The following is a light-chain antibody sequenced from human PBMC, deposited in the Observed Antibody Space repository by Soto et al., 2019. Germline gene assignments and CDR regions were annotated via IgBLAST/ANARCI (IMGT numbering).Light chain of an antibody. CDR3: CSYSGTYTNVV. Sequence: QSALTQPRSVSGSPGQSVTISCTGISNNYVSWYQQHPRKVPKVIVYDVTLRPSGVSDRFSGSRSGNTASLAIAGLRAEDEADYYCCSYSGTYTNVVFGGGTKLTVL. J-gene: IGLJ2*01. CDR2: DVT. CDR1: SNNY. V-gene: IGLV2-11*01.